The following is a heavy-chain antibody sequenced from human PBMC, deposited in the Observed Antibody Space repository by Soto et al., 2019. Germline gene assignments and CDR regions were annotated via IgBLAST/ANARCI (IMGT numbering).Heavy chain of an antibody. CDR3: AKDMNPPGSSGWGIDH. D-gene: IGHD6-19*01. CDR2: ISWDAGST. Sequence: PGGSLRLSCTASVFTFDDYDMHWVRQAPGKGLEWVSLISWDAGSTYYAESVKGRFTISRDKSKNSLFLQMNSLRVEDTALYYCAKDMNPPGSSGWGIDHWGQGTLVTVSS. V-gene: IGHV3-43D*04. CDR1: VFTFDDYD. J-gene: IGHJ4*02.